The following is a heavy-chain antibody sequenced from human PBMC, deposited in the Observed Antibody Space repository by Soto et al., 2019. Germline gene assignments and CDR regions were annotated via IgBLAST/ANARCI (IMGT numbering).Heavy chain of an antibody. V-gene: IGHV4-59*11. CDR1: GGSISSHY. J-gene: IGHJ4*02. Sequence: PSETLSLTCTVSGGSISSHYWSWMRQPPGKGLEWIAYIYYSGSTKYNPSLKSRVTLSIDMSKNQFSLRLSSVTAADTAVYYCASGYYYFDYWGQGTLVTGAS. CDR2: IYYSGST. CDR3: ASGYYYFDY. D-gene: IGHD2-2*03.